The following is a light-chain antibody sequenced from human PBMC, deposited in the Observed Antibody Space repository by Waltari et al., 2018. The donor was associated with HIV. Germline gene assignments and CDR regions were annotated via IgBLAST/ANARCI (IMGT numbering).Light chain of an antibody. Sequence: QSALTQPASVSGSPGPSITISSTGTSSDVGAYKLVSWYQQHPGKAPKLIIYEVSNRPSGVSNRFSASKSGNTASLTISGLQAEDEADYYCTSYTTSITYVFGTGTKVTVL. CDR3: TSYTTSITYV. CDR2: EVS. V-gene: IGLV2-14*01. J-gene: IGLJ1*01. CDR1: SSDVGAYKL.